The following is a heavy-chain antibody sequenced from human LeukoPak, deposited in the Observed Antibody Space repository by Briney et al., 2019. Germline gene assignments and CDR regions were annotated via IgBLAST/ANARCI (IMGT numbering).Heavy chain of an antibody. CDR1: GFTFSSYA. Sequence: GGSLRLSCAASGFTFSSYAMSWVRQAPGKGLEWVSAISGSGGSTYYTDSVKGRFTISRDNSKNTLYLEMNSLRAEDAAVYFCAKGSAAGRPYYFDYWGQGTLVTVSS. CDR3: AKGSAAGRPYYFDY. V-gene: IGHV3-23*01. J-gene: IGHJ4*02. CDR2: ISGSGGST. D-gene: IGHD6-25*01.